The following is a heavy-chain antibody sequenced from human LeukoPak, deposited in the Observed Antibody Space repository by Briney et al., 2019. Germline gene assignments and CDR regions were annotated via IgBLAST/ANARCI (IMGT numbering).Heavy chain of an antibody. J-gene: IGHJ3*02. D-gene: IGHD2-2*01. CDR1: GFTFSSYG. CDR3: ARDRIVVVPAAPDAFDI. Sequence: PGGFLRLSCAASGFTFSSYGMHWVRQAPGKGLEWVSSISSSSSYIYYADSVKGRFTISRDNAKNSLYLQMNSLRAEDTAVYYCARDRIVVVPAAPDAFDIWGQGTMVTVSS. CDR2: ISSSSSYI. V-gene: IGHV3-21*01.